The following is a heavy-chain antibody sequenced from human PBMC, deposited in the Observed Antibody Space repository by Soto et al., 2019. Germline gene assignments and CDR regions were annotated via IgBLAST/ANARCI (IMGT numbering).Heavy chain of an antibody. Sequence: QVQLVQSGAEVKKPGSSVKVSCKASGGTFSSYAISWVRQAPGQGLEWMGGIIPIFGTANYAQKFQGRVTITADESTSTGYIEASSLRSEETGVYYCARDQCGDCYSFYFDHWGQGTLVTVSS. D-gene: IGHD2-21*02. CDR3: ARDQCGDCYSFYFDH. CDR2: IIPIFGTA. CDR1: GGTFSSYA. V-gene: IGHV1-69*01. J-gene: IGHJ4*02.